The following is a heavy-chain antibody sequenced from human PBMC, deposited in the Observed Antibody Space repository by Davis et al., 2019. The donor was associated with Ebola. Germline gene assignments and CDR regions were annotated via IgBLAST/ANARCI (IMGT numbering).Heavy chain of an antibody. CDR3: AKLRSHDYTDSSDDFYLDL. CDR2: ISSDGNRQ. Sequence: GESLKISCVASGFTFTTSTMHWVRQAPGKGLEWVALISSDGNRQYYADSVEGRFTISKDRSGNTLYLYMNDLTAEDTALYYCAKLRSHDYTDSSDDFYLDLWGRGTLVTVSS. D-gene: IGHD3-16*01. V-gene: IGHV3-30*18. CDR1: GFTFTTST. J-gene: IGHJ2*01.